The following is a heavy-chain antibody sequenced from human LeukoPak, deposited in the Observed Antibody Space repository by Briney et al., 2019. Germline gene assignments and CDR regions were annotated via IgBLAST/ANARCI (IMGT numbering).Heavy chain of an antibody. CDR2: ITTTSTSK. D-gene: IGHD4-11*01. V-gene: IGHV3-48*02. CDR1: GFAFNTYS. CDR3: VRDAAYSAFNM. J-gene: IGHJ3*02. Sequence: NPGGSLRLSCAASGFAFNTYSMNWVRKAPGKGLQWVSSITTTSTSKYYADSVKGRFTISRDNAKNSLYLQMDSLRDEDTAVYYCVRDAAYSAFNMWGQGTMVTVSS.